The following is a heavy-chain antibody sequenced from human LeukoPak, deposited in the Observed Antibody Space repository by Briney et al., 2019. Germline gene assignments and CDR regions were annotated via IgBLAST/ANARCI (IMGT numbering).Heavy chain of an antibody. D-gene: IGHD1-26*01. J-gene: IGHJ5*02. Sequence: ASVKVSCRASGYTFTRYYMHWVRQAPGHGLEWMGIINPSGGSTSYAQKFQGRVTMTRDTSTSTVYMELSSLRSEDTAVYYCARRDPYRKGFDPWGQGTLVTVAS. CDR1: GYTFTRYY. CDR2: INPSGGST. CDR3: ARRDPYRKGFDP. V-gene: IGHV1-46*01.